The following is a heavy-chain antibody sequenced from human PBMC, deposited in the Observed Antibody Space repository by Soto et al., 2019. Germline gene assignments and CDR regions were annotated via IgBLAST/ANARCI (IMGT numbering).Heavy chain of an antibody. J-gene: IGHJ5*02. D-gene: IGHD3-10*01. V-gene: IGHV4-34*01. Sequence: PSETLSLTCAVYGGSFSAYYWSWIRQPPGKGLEWIGEINHSGSTNYNPSLKSRVTISVDTSKNQFSLKLSSVTAADTAVYYCARGRHFYYGSGSFHDPWGQGTLVTVS. CDR1: GGSFSAYY. CDR2: INHSGST. CDR3: ARGRHFYYGSGSFHDP.